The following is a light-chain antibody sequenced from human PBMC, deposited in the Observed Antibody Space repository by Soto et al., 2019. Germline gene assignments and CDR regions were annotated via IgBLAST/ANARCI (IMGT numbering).Light chain of an antibody. CDR3: QQYNSYLPT. CDR1: QSISSW. J-gene: IGKJ1*01. Sequence: DIQMTQSPSTLSASVGDRVTITCRASQSISSWLAWYQQKPGKALKLLIYDASSLESGVPSRFSGSGSGTEFTLTISSLQPDDFATYYCQQYNSYLPTFGQGTKVEIK. CDR2: DAS. V-gene: IGKV1-5*01.